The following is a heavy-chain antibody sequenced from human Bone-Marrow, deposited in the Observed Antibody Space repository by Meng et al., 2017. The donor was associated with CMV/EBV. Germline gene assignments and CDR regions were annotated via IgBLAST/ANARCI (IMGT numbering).Heavy chain of an antibody. J-gene: IGHJ4*02. Sequence: SVKVSCKASGGTFSSYTISWVRQAPGQGLEWMGRIIPILGIANYAQKFQGRVTITADKSTSTAYMELSSLRSEDTAVYYCARDVEQLLSGGYSSSAFDYWGQGTLVIVSS. V-gene: IGHV1-69*04. CDR2: IIPILGIA. CDR3: ARDVEQLLSGGYSSSAFDY. D-gene: IGHD6-13*01. CDR1: GGTFSSYT.